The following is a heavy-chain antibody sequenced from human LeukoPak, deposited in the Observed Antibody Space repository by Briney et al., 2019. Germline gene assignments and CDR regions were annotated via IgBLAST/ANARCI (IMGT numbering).Heavy chain of an antibody. J-gene: IGHJ3*02. D-gene: IGHD5-24*01. Sequence: SETLSLTCTVSGGSISSSSYYWGWIRQPPGKVLEWIGSIYYSGSTYYNPSLKSRVTISVDTSKNQFSLKLSSVTAADTAVYYCARGVDGYTHDAADAFDIWGQGTMVTVSS. V-gene: IGHV4-39*07. CDR3: ARGVDGYTHDAADAFDI. CDR2: IYYSGST. CDR1: GGSISSSSYY.